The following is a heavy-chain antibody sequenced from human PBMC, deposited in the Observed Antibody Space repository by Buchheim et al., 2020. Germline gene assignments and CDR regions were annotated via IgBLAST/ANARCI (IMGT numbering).Heavy chain of an antibody. CDR3: AKDHTYYYFWSGYYIVGPFDY. CDR1: GFTFSSYA. CDR2: ISGSGGST. J-gene: IGHJ4*02. Sequence: EVQLLESGGGLVQPGGSLRLSCAASGFTFSSYAMSWVRQAPGKGLEWVSAISGSGGSTYYADSVKGRFTISRDNYKNTPYLQMNSLRAEDTAVYYCAKDHTYYYFWSGYYIVGPFDYWGQGTL. D-gene: IGHD3-3*01. V-gene: IGHV3-23*01.